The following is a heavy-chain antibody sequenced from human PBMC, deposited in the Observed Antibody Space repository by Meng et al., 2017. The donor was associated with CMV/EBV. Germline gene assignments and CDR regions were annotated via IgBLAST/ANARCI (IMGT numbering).Heavy chain of an antibody. D-gene: IGHD2/OR15-2a*01. CDR3: AREVSRGNSPLDS. Sequence: SLMLSCAASGFTFRSYWMDWVRPAPGKGLVWVARINSDGSSTSYADSMKGRFTISSDNAKNTLYLQMTSLRADATAVYYWAREVSRGNSPLDSWGQGTLVTVSS. CDR1: GFTFRSYW. J-gene: IGHJ4*02. CDR2: INSDGSST. V-gene: IGHV3-74*01.